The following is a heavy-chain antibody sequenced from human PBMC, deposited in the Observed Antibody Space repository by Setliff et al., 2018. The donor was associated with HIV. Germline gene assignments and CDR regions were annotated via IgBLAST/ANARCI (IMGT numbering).Heavy chain of an antibody. CDR3: ARQIWNESPGYGFDP. CDR2: IYYSGST. J-gene: IGHJ5*02. V-gene: IGHV4-39*01. Sequence: SETLSLTCAVSGGSISSNAWMSWIRQPPGKGLEWIGSIYYSGSTHYNPSLKSRVTVSKDTTKNQLSLRLSSVTAADTAVYYCARQIWNESPGYGFDPWGQGTLVTVSS. CDR1: GGSISSNAW. D-gene: IGHD3-22*01.